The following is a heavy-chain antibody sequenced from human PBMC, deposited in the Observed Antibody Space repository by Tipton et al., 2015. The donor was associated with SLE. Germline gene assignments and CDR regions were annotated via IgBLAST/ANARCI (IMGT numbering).Heavy chain of an antibody. CDR2: ISWNSGSI. Sequence: RSLRLSCAASGFTFSSYGMHWVRQAPGKGLEWVSGISWNSGSIGYADSVKGRFTISRDNAKNSLYLQMNSLRAEDTALYYCAKDGYYGSGSLAYDIWGQGTMVTVSS. V-gene: IGHV3-9*01. J-gene: IGHJ3*02. D-gene: IGHD3-10*01. CDR3: AKDGYYGSGSLAYDI. CDR1: GFTFSSYG.